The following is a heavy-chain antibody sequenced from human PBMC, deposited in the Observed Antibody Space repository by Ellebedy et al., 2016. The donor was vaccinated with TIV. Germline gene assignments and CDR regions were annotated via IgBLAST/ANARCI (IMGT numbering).Heavy chain of an antibody. V-gene: IGHV1-8*01. J-gene: IGHJ6*02. CDR3: ARDFEFMIYVNGGEYYHYALDV. D-gene: IGHD3-10*02. Sequence: AASVKVSCKASGYAFTSYDINWLRQAPGQGLEWMGWINHNSGKTGYAQKFQGRVTMTRDNSISTAYMELSSLTSEDTAVYYCARDFEFMIYVNGGEYYHYALDVWGQGTTVTVAS. CDR2: INHNSGKT. CDR1: GYAFTSYD.